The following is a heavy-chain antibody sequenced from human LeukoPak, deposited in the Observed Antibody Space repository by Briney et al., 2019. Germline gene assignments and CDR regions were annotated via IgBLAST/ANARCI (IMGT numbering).Heavy chain of an antibody. J-gene: IGHJ4*02. CDR3: ASGGY. CDR1: GGSFSGYY. CDR2: INHSGST. Sequence: SETLSLTCAVYGGSFSGYYWSWIRQPPGKGLEWIGEINHSGSTNYIPSLKSRVTISVDTSKNQFPLKLSSVTAADTAVYYCASGGYWGQGTLVTVSS. V-gene: IGHV4-34*01.